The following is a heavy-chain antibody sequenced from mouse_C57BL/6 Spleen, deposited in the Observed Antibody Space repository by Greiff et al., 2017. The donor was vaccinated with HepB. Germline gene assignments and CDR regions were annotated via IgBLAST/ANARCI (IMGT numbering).Heavy chain of an antibody. CDR3: ARGRLLRYYFDY. Sequence: QVQLQQPGAELVMPGASVKLSCKASGYTFTSYWMHWVKQRPGQGLEWIGEIDPSDSYTNYKQKFKGKSTLTVDKSASKAYRQLSSLTYEDSAVYACARGRLLRYYFDYWGQGTTLTVAS. V-gene: IGHV1-69*01. J-gene: IGHJ2*01. D-gene: IGHD2-3*01. CDR2: IDPSDSYT. CDR1: GYTFTSYW.